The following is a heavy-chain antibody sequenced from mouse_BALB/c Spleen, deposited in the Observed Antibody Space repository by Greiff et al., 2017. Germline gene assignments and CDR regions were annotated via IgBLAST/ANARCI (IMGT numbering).Heavy chain of an antibody. V-gene: IGHV14-3*02. CDR3: ARGDWDYAMDY. CDR2: IDPANGNT. Sequence: VQLQQSGAELVKPGASVKLSCTASGFNIKDTYMHWVKQRPEQGLEWIGRIDPANGNTKYDPKFQGKATITADTSSNTAYLQLSSLTSEDTAVYYCARGDWDYAMDYWGQGTSVTVSS. D-gene: IGHD4-1*01. J-gene: IGHJ4*01. CDR1: GFNIKDTY.